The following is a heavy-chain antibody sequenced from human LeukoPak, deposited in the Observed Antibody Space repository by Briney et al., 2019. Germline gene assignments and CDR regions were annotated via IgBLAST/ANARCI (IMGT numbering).Heavy chain of an antibody. CDR1: GFPFSSDA. CDR3: AKGSRSTVTTSYFDY. CDR2: LSSSGADT. Sequence: GGSLRLSCAASGFPFSSDAMSWVRQAPGKGLEWVSSLSSSGADTYYADSVKGRFTSSRDNSKNTLYLQMTSLRVEGTAVYYCAKGSRSTVTTSYFDYWGQGTLVTVSS. J-gene: IGHJ4*02. D-gene: IGHD4-17*01. V-gene: IGHV3-23*01.